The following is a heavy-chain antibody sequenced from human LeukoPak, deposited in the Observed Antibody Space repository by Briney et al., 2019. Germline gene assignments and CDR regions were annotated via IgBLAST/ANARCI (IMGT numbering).Heavy chain of an antibody. V-gene: IGHV4-4*07. D-gene: IGHD5-12*01. CDR3: ARGMAAAYDYNWFDT. CDR1: GDSISSYY. Sequence: PSETLSLTCTVSGDSISSYYWSWIRQPAGKGLEWFGRISASGSTRYNPFLQSRVIMSVDTSKNQFSLKLTSVTAADTAVYFCARGMAAAYDYNWFDTWGQGTLVTVSS. J-gene: IGHJ5*02. CDR2: ISASGST.